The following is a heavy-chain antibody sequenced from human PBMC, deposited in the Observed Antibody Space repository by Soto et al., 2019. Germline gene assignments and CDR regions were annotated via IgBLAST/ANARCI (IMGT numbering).Heavy chain of an antibody. CDR2: IGTAGDT. D-gene: IGHD2-15*01. V-gene: IGHV3-13*01. CDR1: GFTFSSYD. CDR3: ARASGNTPHDYYYYMDV. Sequence: HPGGSLRLSCAASGFTFSSYDMHWVRQATGKGLEWVSAIGTAGDTYYPGSVKGRFTISRENAKNSLYLQMNSLRAGDTAVYYCARASGNTPHDYYYYMDVWGKGTTVTVSS. J-gene: IGHJ6*03.